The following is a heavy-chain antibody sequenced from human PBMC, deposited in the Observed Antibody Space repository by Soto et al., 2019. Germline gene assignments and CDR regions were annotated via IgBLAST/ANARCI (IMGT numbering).Heavy chain of an antibody. CDR3: AVIAAAWRRYYYYYGMDV. CDR2: IYSSGST. D-gene: IGHD6-13*01. J-gene: IGHJ6*02. V-gene: IGHV4-61*08. Sequence: SETLSLTCTVSGDSVSSGGYYWSWIRQPPGKGLEWIGYIYSSGSTNYNPSLKSRVTISVDTSKNQFSLKLSSVTAADTAVYYCAVIAAAWRRYYYYYGMDVWGQGTTVTVSS. CDR1: GDSVSSGGYY.